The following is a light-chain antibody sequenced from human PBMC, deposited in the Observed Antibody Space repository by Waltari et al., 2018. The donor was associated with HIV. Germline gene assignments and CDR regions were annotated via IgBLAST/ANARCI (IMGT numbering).Light chain of an antibody. CDR1: QNIGTS. J-gene: IGKJ2*01. CDR2: QAS. V-gene: IGKV1-5*03. Sequence: DIRMTQTPSTLSAAVRDIVTITCRASQNIGTSLAWYQQKSGKAPALLIYQASTLQNGVSSRFSGSGSGTEFTLTITSLQRDDFATYFCQQYETYYTFGQGSRLEMK. CDR3: QQYETYYT.